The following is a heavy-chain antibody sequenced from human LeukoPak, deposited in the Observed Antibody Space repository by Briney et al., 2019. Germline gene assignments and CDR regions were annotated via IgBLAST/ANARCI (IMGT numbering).Heavy chain of an antibody. V-gene: IGHV1-18*01. J-gene: IGHJ4*02. CDR2: ISAYNGNT. D-gene: IGHD3-3*01. CDR1: GYTFTSYG. Sequence: ASVKVSCTASGYTFTSYGISWVRQAPGQGLEWMGWISAYNGNTSYAQKLQGRVTMTTDTSTSTAYMELRSLRSDDTAVYYCARDEQDYDFWSGYSKGAYFDYWGQGTLVTVSS. CDR3: ARDEQDYDFWSGYSKGAYFDY.